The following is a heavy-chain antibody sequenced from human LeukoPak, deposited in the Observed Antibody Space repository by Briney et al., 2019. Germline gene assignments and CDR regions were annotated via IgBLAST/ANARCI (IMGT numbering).Heavy chain of an antibody. CDR2: LNPSGGST. V-gene: IGHV1-46*01. Sequence: ASVKVSCKASGYTVTSYYMHWVRQAPGQGLEWMGILNPSGGSTSYAQKFQGRATLTRATSTSTVYMELSSLRSEDTAVYYCASVYNYGMDVWGPGTTVIVSS. J-gene: IGHJ6*02. CDR3: ASVYNYGMDV. CDR1: GYTVTSYY.